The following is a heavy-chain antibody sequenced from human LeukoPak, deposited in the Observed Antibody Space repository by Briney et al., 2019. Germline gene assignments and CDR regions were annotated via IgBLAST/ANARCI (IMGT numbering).Heavy chain of an antibody. CDR1: GFTFSSYA. Sequence: GGSLRLSCTASGFTFSSYAMYWVRQAPGKGLEWVSGIFGSGGSAHYADSVKGRFTISRDNSKNTVYLQMNSLRAEDTAVYYCGRTTTGYSSGRYPAWPVDYWGQGTLVTVSS. D-gene: IGHD6-19*01. J-gene: IGHJ4*02. CDR3: GRTTTGYSSGRYPAWPVDY. V-gene: IGHV3-23*01. CDR2: IFGSGGSA.